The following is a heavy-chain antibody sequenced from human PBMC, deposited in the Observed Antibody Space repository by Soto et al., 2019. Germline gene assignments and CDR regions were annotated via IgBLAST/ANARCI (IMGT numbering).Heavy chain of an antibody. CDR1: GLTFNRYW. CDR3: AREFCSGGNCYTYYFDP. Sequence: PGGPLRLSCAASGLTFNRYWMHWVRHAPGKGLVWVSHINTDGSNTNYADSVKGRFTISRDNAKSTLFLQMNSLRDEDTAVYYCAREFCSGGNCYTYYFDPWGQGIPVTAPQ. D-gene: IGHD2-15*01. CDR2: INTDGSNT. V-gene: IGHV3-74*01. J-gene: IGHJ5*02.